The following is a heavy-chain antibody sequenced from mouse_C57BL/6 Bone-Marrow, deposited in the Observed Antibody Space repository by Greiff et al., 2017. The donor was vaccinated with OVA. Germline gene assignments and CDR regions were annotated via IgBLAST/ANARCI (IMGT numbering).Heavy chain of an antibody. CDR1: GFTFSDYG. CDR3: ASTVVAFDF. J-gene: IGHJ2*01. CDR2: ISSGSSTI. D-gene: IGHD1-1*01. V-gene: IGHV5-17*01. Sequence: EVKLVESGGGLVKPGGSLKLSCAASGFTFSDYGMHWVRQAPEKGLEWVAYISSGSSTIYYADTVKGRFTISRDNAKNTLFLQMSSLRSEDTAMYYCASTVVAFDFWGQGTTPTVSS.